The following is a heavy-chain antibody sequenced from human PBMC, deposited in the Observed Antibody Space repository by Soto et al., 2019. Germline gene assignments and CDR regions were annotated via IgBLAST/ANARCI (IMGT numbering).Heavy chain of an antibody. CDR2: ISSSTNTI. CDR1: NFTFSRYS. D-gene: IGHD3-3*02. Sequence: EVQLMESGGGLVQPGGSLRLSCAASNFTFSRYSMNWFRQAPGKGLEWVSYISSSTNTIYYADSVKGRFTISRDNAKSSLYLQMKSLRDEDTAVYYCARQLGSPSAGDFDYWGQGTLVTVSS. J-gene: IGHJ4*02. CDR3: ARQLGSPSAGDFDY. V-gene: IGHV3-48*02.